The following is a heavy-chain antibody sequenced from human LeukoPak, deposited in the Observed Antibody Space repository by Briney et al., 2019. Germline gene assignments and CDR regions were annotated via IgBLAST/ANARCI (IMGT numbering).Heavy chain of an antibody. J-gene: IGHJ4*02. Sequence: PGGSLRLSCAASGFTFSSYWMSWVRQAPGKGLEWVANIKQDGSEKYYVDSVKGRFTISRDNSKNSLYLQMNSLRTEDTALYYCAKSPTAVGSLLHSWGQGTLVTVSS. V-gene: IGHV3-7*03. CDR1: GFTFSSYW. D-gene: IGHD1-26*01. CDR3: AKSPTAVGSLLHS. CDR2: IKQDGSEK.